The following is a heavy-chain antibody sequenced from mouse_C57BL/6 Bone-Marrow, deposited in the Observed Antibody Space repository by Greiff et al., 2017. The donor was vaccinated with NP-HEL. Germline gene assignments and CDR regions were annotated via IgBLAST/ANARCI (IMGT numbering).Heavy chain of an antibody. Sequence: DVMLVESGGGLVQPGGSMKLSCVASGFTFSNYWMNWVRQSPEKGLEWVAQIRLKSDNYATHYAESVKGRFTISRDDSKSSVYLQMNNLRAEDTGIYYCTNYDGYFFDYWGQGTTLTVSS. CDR1: GFTFSNYW. D-gene: IGHD2-3*01. J-gene: IGHJ2*01. V-gene: IGHV6-3*01. CDR3: TNYDGYFFDY. CDR2: IRLKSDNYAT.